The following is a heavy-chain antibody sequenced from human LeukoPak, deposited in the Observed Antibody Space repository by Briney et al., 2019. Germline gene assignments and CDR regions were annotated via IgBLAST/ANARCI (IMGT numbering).Heavy chain of an antibody. J-gene: IGHJ4*02. D-gene: IGHD3-10*01. CDR1: GYTFTGYY. CDR2: INPNSGGT. Sequence: ASVKVSCKASGYTFTGYYMHWVRQAPGQGLEWMGWINPNSGGTNYAQKFQGRVTMTRDTSISTAYMELSRLRSDDTAVYYCARVTQSYYGQCPYWGQGTLVTVSS. V-gene: IGHV1-2*02. CDR3: ARVTQSYYGQCPY.